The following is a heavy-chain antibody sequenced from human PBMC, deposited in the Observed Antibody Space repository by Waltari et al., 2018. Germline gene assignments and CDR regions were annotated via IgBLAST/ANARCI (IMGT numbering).Heavy chain of an antibody. CDR2: SKSDGSST. Sequence: EVQLVESGGGLVQPGGSLRLSCAASGFTFSSYWMHWVRQAPGKGRVWVSRSKSDGSSTSYADSGKGRFTIARDNAKNTLYLQMNSLRAEDTAVYYCARAWSHPVVTLFGYWGQGTLVTVSS. D-gene: IGHD2-15*01. J-gene: IGHJ4*02. CDR3: ARAWSHPVVTLFGY. CDR1: GFTFSSYW. V-gene: IGHV3-74*01.